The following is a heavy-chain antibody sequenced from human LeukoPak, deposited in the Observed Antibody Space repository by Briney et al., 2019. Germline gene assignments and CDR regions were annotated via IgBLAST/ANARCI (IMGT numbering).Heavy chain of an antibody. CDR1: GFTFDDYA. Sequence: PGRSLRLSCAASGFTFDDYAMHWVRQAPGKGLEWVSGISWNSGSIGYADSVKGRFTISRDNAKNSLYLQMNSLRAEDTALYYCAKGDSSGYRPLAEYFQHWGQGTLVTVSS. CDR2: ISWNSGSI. J-gene: IGHJ1*01. V-gene: IGHV3-9*01. D-gene: IGHD3-22*01. CDR3: AKGDSSGYRPLAEYFQH.